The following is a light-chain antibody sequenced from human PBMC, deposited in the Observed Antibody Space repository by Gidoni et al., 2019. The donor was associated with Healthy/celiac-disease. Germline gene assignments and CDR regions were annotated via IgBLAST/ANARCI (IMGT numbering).Light chain of an antibody. J-gene: IGKJ4*01. Sequence: TVLTQSPGTLSLSPGERATLSCRASQSVSSSYLAWYQQKPGQAPRLLIYGASSRATGIPDRFSGSGSGTDFTLTISRLEPEDFAVYYCQQYGSSRPFXGXTKVEIK. CDR1: QSVSSSY. CDR2: GAS. V-gene: IGKV3-20*01. CDR3: QQYGSSRP.